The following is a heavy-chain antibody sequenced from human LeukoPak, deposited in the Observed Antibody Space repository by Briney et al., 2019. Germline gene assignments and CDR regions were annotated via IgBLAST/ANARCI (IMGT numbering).Heavy chain of an antibody. Sequence: PSETLSLTCTVSGGSISSYYWSWIQQPPGKGLEWIGYIYYSGSTNYNPSLKSRVTISVDTSKNQFSLKLSSVTAADTAVYYCARSGLFYYYYGMDVWGQGTTVTVSS. CDR1: GGSISSYY. J-gene: IGHJ6*02. CDR2: IYYSGST. D-gene: IGHD4/OR15-4a*01. CDR3: ARSGLFYYYYGMDV. V-gene: IGHV4-59*08.